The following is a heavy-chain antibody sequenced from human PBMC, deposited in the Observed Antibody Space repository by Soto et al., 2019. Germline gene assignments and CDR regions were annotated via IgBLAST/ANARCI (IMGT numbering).Heavy chain of an antibody. V-gene: IGHV1-18*04. Sequence: XAVKVACKASGCPLINYGISWARQAPGQGLEWMGWISAYNGNTNYAQKLQGRVTMTTDTSTTTAYMELRSLRSDDTAVYYCARGDYGGNSDFLSKWGQGTLVTVSS. D-gene: IGHD4-17*01. J-gene: IGHJ4*02. CDR3: ARGDYGGNSDFLSK. CDR1: GCPLINYG. CDR2: ISAYNGNT.